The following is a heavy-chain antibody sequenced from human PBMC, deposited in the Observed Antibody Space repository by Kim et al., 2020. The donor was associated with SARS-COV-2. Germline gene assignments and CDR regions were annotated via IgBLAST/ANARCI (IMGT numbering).Heavy chain of an antibody. J-gene: IGHJ6*02. D-gene: IGHD3-9*01. V-gene: IGHV3-30*02. Sequence: RFTISRDNSKNTLYLKMNSLRAEDTAVYYCAKDHYYNILTGYSPILYGMDVWGQGTTVTVSS. CDR3: AKDHYYNILTGYSPILYGMDV.